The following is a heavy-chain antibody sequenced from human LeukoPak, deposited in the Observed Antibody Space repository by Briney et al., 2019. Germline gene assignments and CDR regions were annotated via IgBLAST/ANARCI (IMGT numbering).Heavy chain of an antibody. Sequence: GGSLRLSCAASGFTFNSYAMNWVRQAPGKGLEWVSAIVGSGGSTYYADSVKGRFTNSRDNSKNTLYLQMNSLRAEDTAVYYCAKEMYCSGGRCKTFDYWGQGTLVTVSS. V-gene: IGHV3-23*01. CDR1: GFTFNSYA. J-gene: IGHJ4*02. CDR2: IVGSGGST. D-gene: IGHD2-15*01. CDR3: AKEMYCSGGRCKTFDY.